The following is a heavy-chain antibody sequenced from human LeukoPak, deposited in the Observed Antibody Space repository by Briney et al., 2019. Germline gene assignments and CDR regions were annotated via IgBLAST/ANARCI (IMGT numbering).Heavy chain of an antibody. CDR1: GFTFSDYY. CDR2: ISSSGSTI. J-gene: IGHJ3*02. D-gene: IGHD3-9*01. V-gene: IGHV3-11*01. Sequence: TSGGSLRLSCAASGFTFSDYYMSWIRQAPGKGLEWVSYISSSGSTIYYADSVKGRFTISRDNAKNSLYLQMNSLRAEDTAVYYCARDPSPKLRYFDWPYGGDAFDIWGQGTMVTVSS. CDR3: ARDPSPKLRYFDWPYGGDAFDI.